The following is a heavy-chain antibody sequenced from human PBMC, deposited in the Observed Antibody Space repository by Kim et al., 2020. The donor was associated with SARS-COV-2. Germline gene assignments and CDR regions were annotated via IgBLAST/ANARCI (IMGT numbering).Heavy chain of an antibody. V-gene: IGHV3-48*02. D-gene: IGHD2-2*03. CDR2: ISSSSSTI. CDR1: GFTFSSYS. Sequence: GGSLRLSCAASGFTFSSYSMNWVRQAPGKGLEWVSYISSSSSTIYYADSVKGRFTISRDNAKNSLYLQMNSLRDEDTAVYYCARDKNGYCSSTSCPRWFDPWGQGTLVTVSS. J-gene: IGHJ5*02. CDR3: ARDKNGYCSSTSCPRWFDP.